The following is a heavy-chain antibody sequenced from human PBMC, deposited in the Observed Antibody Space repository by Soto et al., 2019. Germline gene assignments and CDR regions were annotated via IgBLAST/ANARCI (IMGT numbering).Heavy chain of an antibody. Sequence: ASVKVSCKASGYPFDTYGINWVRQAPGQRPEWMGWISAYNGQTDYAQNFQGRVTMATDTSTNTAYMELRNLRSDDTAVYYCARDPAAFWNSYFFDPWGPGTRVTVSS. CDR2: ISAYNGQT. D-gene: IGHD3-3*01. CDR3: ARDPAAFWNSYFFDP. CDR1: GYPFDTYG. V-gene: IGHV1-18*01. J-gene: IGHJ5*02.